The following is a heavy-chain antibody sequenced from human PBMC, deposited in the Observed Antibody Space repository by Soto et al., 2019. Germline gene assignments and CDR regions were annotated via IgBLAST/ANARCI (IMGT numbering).Heavy chain of an antibody. Sequence: QVQLVQSGAEVKKPGSSVKVSCKASGGTFSSYAISWVRQAPGQGLEWMGGINPIFGTANYAQKFQGRVTITADKSTSTAYMELSSLRSEDTAVYYCARRPSNGYGDYKGWFDPWGQGTLVTVSS. CDR2: INPIFGTA. CDR1: GGTFSSYA. V-gene: IGHV1-69*06. CDR3: ARRPSNGYGDYKGWFDP. D-gene: IGHD4-17*01. J-gene: IGHJ5*02.